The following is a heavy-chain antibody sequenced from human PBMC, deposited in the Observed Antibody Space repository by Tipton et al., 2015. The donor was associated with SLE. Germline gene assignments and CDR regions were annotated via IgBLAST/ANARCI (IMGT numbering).Heavy chain of an antibody. CDR2: IYSGSTDT. CDR1: GFTFSSYA. CDR3: VRGGPGRPDY. Sequence: SLRLSCAASGFTFSSYAMNWVRQAPGKGLEWVSVIYSGSTDTYYADSVKGRFTVSRDDSKKTLNLQMNSLRAEDTAIYYCVRGGPGRPDYWGQGTLVTVSS. J-gene: IGHJ4*02. V-gene: IGHV3-23*03. D-gene: IGHD3-16*01.